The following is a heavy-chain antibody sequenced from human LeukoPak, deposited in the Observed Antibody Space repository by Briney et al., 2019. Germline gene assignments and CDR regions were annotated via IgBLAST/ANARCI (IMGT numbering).Heavy chain of an antibody. Sequence: GGSLRLSCAASGFTFSSCAMTWVRQAPGKGLEWVSTVSGSGGSTFYADSVKGRFTISRDNSKNALYLQMNSLTAEDTAVYYCAKEGGLLLWFGELNSDAFDIWGQGTMVTVSS. CDR2: VSGSGGST. CDR3: AKEGGLLLWFGELNSDAFDI. J-gene: IGHJ3*02. V-gene: IGHV3-23*01. CDR1: GFTFSSCA. D-gene: IGHD3-10*01.